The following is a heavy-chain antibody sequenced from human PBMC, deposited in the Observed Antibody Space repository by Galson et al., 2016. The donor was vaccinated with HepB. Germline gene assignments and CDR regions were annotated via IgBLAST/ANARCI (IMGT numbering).Heavy chain of an antibody. V-gene: IGHV1-2*04. CDR2: INPSTGDT. CDR3: SRGPSTGAYDY. Sequence: SVKVSCKASGYPFTGYFIHWMRQAPGQGLEWMGWINPSTGDTNYAQRFQGWVTMTRDTSISTVHREQTSLTSDDTAMYYCSRGPSTGAYDYWGQGTLVTVSS. D-gene: IGHD2-8*02. CDR1: GYPFTGYF. J-gene: IGHJ4*02.